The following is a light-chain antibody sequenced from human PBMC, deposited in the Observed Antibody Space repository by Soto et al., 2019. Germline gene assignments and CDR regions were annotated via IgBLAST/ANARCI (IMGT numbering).Light chain of an antibody. CDR2: AVT. J-gene: IGLJ1*01. V-gene: IGLV2-14*01. CDR3: SSYSSSRTL. CDR1: SSDVGGYNY. Sequence: QSVLTQPASVSGSPGQSITISCTGTSSDVGGYNYVSWYQQHPRKAATLMIYAVTDRPSGVSSRPAGCNSGKTPSLTISGLQAADDADYNCSSYSSSRTLFGTETKVTV.